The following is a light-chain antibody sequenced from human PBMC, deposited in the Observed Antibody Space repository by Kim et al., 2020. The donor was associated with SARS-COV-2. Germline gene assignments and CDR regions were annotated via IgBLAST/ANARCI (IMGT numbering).Light chain of an antibody. Sequence: LSPGQRATLACRASQSVNNRYVAWYQQKPGQAPRLLVYDAASRATGIPDRFSGSGSETDFTLTISRLEPEDFAVYYCQQYGSSRTFGQGTKVDIK. J-gene: IGKJ1*01. CDR1: QSVNNRY. V-gene: IGKV3-20*01. CDR3: QQYGSSRT. CDR2: DAA.